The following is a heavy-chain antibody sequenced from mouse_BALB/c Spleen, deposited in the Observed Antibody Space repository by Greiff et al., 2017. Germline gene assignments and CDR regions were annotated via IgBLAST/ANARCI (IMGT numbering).Heavy chain of an antibody. CDR1: GYSFTGYF. CDR3: GSAYYYGSSPYWYFDV. J-gene: IGHJ1*01. V-gene: IGHV1-37*01. Sequence: VQLQQSGPELVKPGASVKISCKASGYSFTGYFMNWVKQSHGKSLEWIGRINPYNGDTFYNQKFKGMATLTVDKSSSTANMELLSLTSEDSAVYYCGSAYYYGSSPYWYFDVWGAGTTVTVSS. D-gene: IGHD1-1*01. CDR2: INPYNGDT.